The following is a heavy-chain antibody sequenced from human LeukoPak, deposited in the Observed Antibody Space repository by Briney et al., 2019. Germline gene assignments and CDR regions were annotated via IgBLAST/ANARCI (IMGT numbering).Heavy chain of an antibody. D-gene: IGHD2-8*01. CDR1: VFIFNICA. CDR3: AKDRSCINDVCHGYFDY. CDR2: KSGGGGST. J-gene: IGHJ4*02. Sequence: GAPLSLFCAAWVFIFNICAMSGVREAPGKGVEWVSTKSGGGGSTYYAASVEGRLSTSRNNSKNTVYLQINSLRAEDTAVYYCAKDRSCINDVCHGYFDYWGQGTLVTVSS. V-gene: IGHV3-23*01.